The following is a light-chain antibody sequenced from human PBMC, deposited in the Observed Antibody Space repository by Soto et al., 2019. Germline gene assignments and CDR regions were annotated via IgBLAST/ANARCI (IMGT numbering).Light chain of an antibody. J-gene: IGKJ1*01. Sequence: DIQMTQSPSSLSASVGDRVTITCRASQGISNYLAWYQQKPGKVPKLLIYAASTLQSGVPSRFSGSGSGTDFPLTISSLQPEDVATYYCQKYNGAPPWTFGPGTKVEIK. CDR2: AAS. V-gene: IGKV1-27*01. CDR3: QKYNGAPPWT. CDR1: QGISNY.